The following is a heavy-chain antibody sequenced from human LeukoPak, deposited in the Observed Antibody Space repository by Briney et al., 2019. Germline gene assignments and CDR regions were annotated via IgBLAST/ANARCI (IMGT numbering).Heavy chain of an antibody. J-gene: IGHJ6*03. CDR3: ARDPYSGNYGTYYYYYMDV. V-gene: IGHV3-21*01. D-gene: IGHD1-26*01. CDR1: GFTFSSYS. CDR2: ISSSSSYI. Sequence: GGSLRLSCAASGFTFSSYSMNWVRQAPGKGLEWVSSISSSSSYIYYADSGKGRFTISRDNAKNSLYLQMDSLGPEDTAVYYCARDPYSGNYGTYYYYYMDVWGKGTTVTISS.